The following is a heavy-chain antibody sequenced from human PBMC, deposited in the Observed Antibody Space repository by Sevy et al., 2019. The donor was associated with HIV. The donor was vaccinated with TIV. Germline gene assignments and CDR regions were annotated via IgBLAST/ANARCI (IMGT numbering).Heavy chain of an antibody. Sequence: ASVKVSCKASGYTFTGYYMHWVRQAPGQGLEWMGRINPNSGGTNYAQKFQGRVTMTRDTSISTAYMELSRLRSDDTAVYYCARAIIIMAHIGSFPFDYWGLGTLVTVSS. CDR2: INPNSGGT. CDR3: ARAIIIMAHIGSFPFDY. D-gene: IGHD3-10*01. J-gene: IGHJ4*02. V-gene: IGHV1-2*06. CDR1: GYTFTGYY.